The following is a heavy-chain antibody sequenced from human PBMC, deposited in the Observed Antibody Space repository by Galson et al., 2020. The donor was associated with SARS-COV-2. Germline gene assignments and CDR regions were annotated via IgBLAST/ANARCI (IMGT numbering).Heavy chain of an antibody. D-gene: IGHD6-19*01. V-gene: IGHV3-33*01. Sequence: GESLKLYCAASGFTFSDHDMHWVRQAPGKGLEWVAQIFFDGSEKYYGDSVRGRFTISRDSSKNTVYLQMNNLRVDDTAVYYCARDGQSSRGWAFDYWGQGTLLTVSS. J-gene: IGHJ4*02. CDR3: ARDGQSSRGWAFDY. CDR2: IFFDGSEK. CDR1: GFTFSDHD.